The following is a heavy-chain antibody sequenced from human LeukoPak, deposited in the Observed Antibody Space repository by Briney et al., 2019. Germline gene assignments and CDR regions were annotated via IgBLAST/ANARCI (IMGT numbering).Heavy chain of an antibody. J-gene: IGHJ4*02. CDR3: ARGGGITMVRGAY. Sequence: GGSLRLSCAASGFSFSNYGMHWVRQAPGKGLEWVAIISYDETNKYYADSVKGRFTISRDNAKNSLYLQMNSLRAEDTAVYYCARGGGITMVRGAYWGQGTLVTVSS. CDR1: GFSFSNYG. D-gene: IGHD3-10*01. V-gene: IGHV3-30*03. CDR2: ISYDETNK.